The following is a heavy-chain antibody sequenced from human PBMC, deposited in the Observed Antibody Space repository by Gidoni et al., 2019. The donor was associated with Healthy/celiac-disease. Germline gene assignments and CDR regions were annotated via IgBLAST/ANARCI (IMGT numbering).Heavy chain of an antibody. CDR1: GVTFSSYA. CDR2: IIPIFGTA. D-gene: IGHD4-17*01. V-gene: IGHV1-69*06. Sequence: QVQLVQSGAEVKKPASSVKVSCKASGVTFSSYAISWVRPAPGQGLEWMGGIIPIFGTANYAQKFQGRVTITADKSTSTAYMELSSLRSEDTAVYYCARGYTVTTGYYGMDVWGKGTTVTVSS. J-gene: IGHJ6*04. CDR3: ARGYTVTTGYYGMDV.